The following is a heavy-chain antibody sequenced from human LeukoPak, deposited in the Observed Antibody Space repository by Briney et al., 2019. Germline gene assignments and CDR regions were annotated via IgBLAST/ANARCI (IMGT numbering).Heavy chain of an antibody. V-gene: IGHV1-2*04. D-gene: IGHD6-19*01. CDR3: AREPYSSDWFPFDC. CDR2: INPNNGGT. Sequence: ASVKVSCKASGYTFTDYYMHWVRQAPGQGLEWMGWINPNNGGTYSTQKFQGWVTMTRDTSISTAYMELSRLTSDDTAVYYCAREPYSSDWFPFDCWGQGTLVTVSS. CDR1: GYTFTDYY. J-gene: IGHJ4*02.